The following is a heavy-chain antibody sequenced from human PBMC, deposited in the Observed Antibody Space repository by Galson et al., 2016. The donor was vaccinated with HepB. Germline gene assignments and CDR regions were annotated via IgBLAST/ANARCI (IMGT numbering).Heavy chain of an antibody. J-gene: IGHJ6*02. Sequence: SLRLSCAASGFTFSDYYMSWVRQAPGEGLEWLSIISGSGTSIYYADSVKGRFTVSRDNTKNLVYLQTNSLRAEDTAVYYCARDRIPDRYYGLSVWGHGTTVTVSS. CDR1: GFTFSDYY. D-gene: IGHD1-14*01. CDR2: ISGSGTSI. CDR3: ARDRIPDRYYGLSV. V-gene: IGHV3-11*01.